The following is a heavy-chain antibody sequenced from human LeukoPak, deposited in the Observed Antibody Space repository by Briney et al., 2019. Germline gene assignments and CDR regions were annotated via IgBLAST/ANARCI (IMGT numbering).Heavy chain of an antibody. CDR1: NASISRYF. V-gene: IGHV4-59*01. Sequence: PSETLSLTCSVFNASISRYFWSWIRQPPGKGLEWIGYIYYTGSSNFNPSLRSRVTMSVDTSKIQFSLKLRSVTAADTAVYYCAGGPGISTSGYWGQGTLVTVSS. CDR3: AGGPGISTSGY. J-gene: IGHJ4*02. D-gene: IGHD3-16*01. CDR2: IYYTGSS.